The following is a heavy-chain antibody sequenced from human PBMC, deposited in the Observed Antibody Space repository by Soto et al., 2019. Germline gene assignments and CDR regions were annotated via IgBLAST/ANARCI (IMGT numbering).Heavy chain of an antibody. CDR3: ARESNYDFWSGYGPPGINNWFDP. CDR2: IIPIFGTA. CDR1: GGTFSSYA. J-gene: IGHJ5*02. D-gene: IGHD3-3*01. V-gene: IGHV1-69*13. Sequence: SVKVSCKASGGTFSSYAISWVRQAPGQGLEWMGGIIPIFGTANYAQKFQGRVTITADESTSTAYMELSSLRSEDTAVYYCARESNYDFWSGYGPPGINNWFDPWGQGTLVTVSS.